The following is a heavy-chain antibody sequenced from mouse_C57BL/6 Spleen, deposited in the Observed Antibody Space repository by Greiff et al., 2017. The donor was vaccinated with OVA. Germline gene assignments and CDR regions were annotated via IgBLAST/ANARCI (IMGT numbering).Heavy chain of an antibody. V-gene: IGHV5-16*01. CDR2: INYDGSST. CDR1: GFTFSDYY. Sequence: EVQRVESEGGLVHPGSSMKLSCTASGFTFSDYYMAWVRQVPEKGLEWVANINYDGSSTYYLDSLKSRFIISRDNAKNILYLQMSSLKSEDTATYYCARDTLSYFDYWGQGTTLTVSS. CDR3: ARDTLSYFDY. J-gene: IGHJ2*01.